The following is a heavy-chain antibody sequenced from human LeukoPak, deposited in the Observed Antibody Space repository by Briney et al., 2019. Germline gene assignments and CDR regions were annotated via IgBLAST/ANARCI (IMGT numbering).Heavy chain of an antibody. D-gene: IGHD3-16*02. CDR3: ARLSTLDAFDI. CDR2: IYYSGST. V-gene: IGHV4-39*01. Sequence: SETLSLTCTVSGGSISSSSYYWGWIRQPPGKGLEWIGSIYYSGSTYYNPSLKSRVTISVDTSKNQFSLKLSSVTAADTAVYYCARLSTLDAFDIWGQGTMVTVSS. CDR1: GGSISSSSYY. J-gene: IGHJ3*02.